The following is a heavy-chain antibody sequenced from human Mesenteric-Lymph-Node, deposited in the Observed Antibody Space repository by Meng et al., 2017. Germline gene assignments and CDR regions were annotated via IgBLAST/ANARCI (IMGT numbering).Heavy chain of an antibody. Sequence: GGSLRLSCAASGFTFSSYEMNWVRQAPGKGLEWVSYISSSGSTIYYADSVKGRFTISRDNAKNSLYLQMNSLRAEDTALYYCAREVVPGNIDYWGQGTLVTVSS. J-gene: IGHJ4*02. V-gene: IGHV3-48*03. CDR3: AREVVPGNIDY. CDR1: GFTFSSYE. D-gene: IGHD2-2*01. CDR2: ISSSGSTI.